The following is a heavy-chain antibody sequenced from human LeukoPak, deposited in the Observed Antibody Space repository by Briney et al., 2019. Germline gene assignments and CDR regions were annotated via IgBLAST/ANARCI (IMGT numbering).Heavy chain of an antibody. D-gene: IGHD2-2*01. CDR2: VSGSGGRT. Sequence: PGGSLRLSCAASGFTFSNNAMSWVRQAPGKGLEWVSTVSGSGGRTYYADSVKGRFTISRDNSKNTLYLQMNSLRAEDTAVYYSAKEGCSSTSCYALWFDSWGQGTLVTVSS. J-gene: IGHJ5*01. CDR3: AKEGCSSTSCYALWFDS. CDR1: GFTFSNNA. V-gene: IGHV3-23*01.